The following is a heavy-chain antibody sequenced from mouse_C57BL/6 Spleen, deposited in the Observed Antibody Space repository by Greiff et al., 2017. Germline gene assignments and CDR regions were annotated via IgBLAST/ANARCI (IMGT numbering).Heavy chain of an antibody. CDR2: ISSGGSYT. Sequence: EVKLVESGGDLVKPGGSLKLSCAASGFTFSSYGMSWVRQTPDKRLAWVATISSGGSYTYYPDSVKGRFTISRDNAKNTLYLQMSSLKSEDTAMYYCARQGATVVATVDYWGQGTTLTVSS. CDR1: GFTFSSYG. D-gene: IGHD1-1*01. J-gene: IGHJ2*01. V-gene: IGHV5-6*01. CDR3: ARQGATVVATVDY.